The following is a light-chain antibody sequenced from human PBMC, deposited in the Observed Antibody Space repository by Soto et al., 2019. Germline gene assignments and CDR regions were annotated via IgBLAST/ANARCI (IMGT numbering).Light chain of an antibody. V-gene: IGKV3-20*01. J-gene: IGKJ1*01. CDR3: QQYANSPRWT. CDR1: QSVNSNY. Sequence: EIVLTQSPGTLSLSPGERATLSCRASQSVNSNYLAWYQQKPGQAPRPLIYGASSRATGIPDRFSGSGSGTDFTLTISRLEPEDFAVYYCQQYANSPRWTFGQGTKVEIK. CDR2: GAS.